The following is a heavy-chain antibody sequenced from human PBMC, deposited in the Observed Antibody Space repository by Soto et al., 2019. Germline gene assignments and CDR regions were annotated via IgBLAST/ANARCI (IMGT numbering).Heavy chain of an antibody. J-gene: IGHJ5*02. CDR2: MNPNSGNT. CDR3: ARVLEYDFWSGYYSTGWFDP. CDR1: GYTFTSYD. D-gene: IGHD3-3*01. Sequence: ASVKVSCKASGYTFTSYDINWVRQATGQGLEWMGWMNPNSGNTGYAQKFQGRVTMTRNTSISTAYMELSSLRSEDTAVYYCARVLEYDFWSGYYSTGWFDPWGQGTLVTVSS. V-gene: IGHV1-8*01.